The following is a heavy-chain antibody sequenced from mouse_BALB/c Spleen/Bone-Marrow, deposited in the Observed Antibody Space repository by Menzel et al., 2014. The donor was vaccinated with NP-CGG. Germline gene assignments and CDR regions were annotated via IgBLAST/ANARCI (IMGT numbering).Heavy chain of an antibody. Sequence: EVMLVESGGGLVQPGGSLRFSCATSGFTFTDYYMSWVRQPPGKALEWLGFIRTQANGSTTEYSESGKGRFTISRDNSPSNPYPKMNTLKAGSMASYYCAKENNSFLRTAWFDYWGQGTLVTVSS. CDR2: IRTQANGSTT. D-gene: IGHD5-2*01. CDR1: GFTFTDYY. V-gene: IGHV7-3*02. CDR3: AKENNSFLRTAWFDY. J-gene: IGHJ3*01.